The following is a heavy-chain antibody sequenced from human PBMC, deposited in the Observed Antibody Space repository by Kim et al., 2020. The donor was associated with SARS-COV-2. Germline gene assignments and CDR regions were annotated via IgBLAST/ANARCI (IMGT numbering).Heavy chain of an antibody. Sequence: SETLSLTCAVYGGSFSGYYWSWIRQPPGKGLEWIGEINHSGSTNYNPSLKSRVTISVDTSKNQFSLKLSSVTAADTAVYYCASLGARTYYYDSSGYYYNYWGQGTLVTVSS. V-gene: IGHV4-34*01. D-gene: IGHD3-22*01. CDR3: ASLGARTYYYDSSGYYYNY. CDR1: GGSFSGYY. CDR2: INHSGST. J-gene: IGHJ4*02.